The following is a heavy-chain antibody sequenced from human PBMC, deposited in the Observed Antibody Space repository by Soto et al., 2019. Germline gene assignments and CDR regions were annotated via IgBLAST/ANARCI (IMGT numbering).Heavy chain of an antibody. D-gene: IGHD5-12*01. CDR1: GFTFSSYD. Sequence: EVQLVESGGGLVQPGGSLRLSCAASGFTFSSYDMHWVRQATGKGLEWVSAIGTAGDTYYPGSVKGRFTISRENAKKSLYLQMNSLRAEDTAVYYCARARSRRDGYNYRIDNWFDPWGQGTLVTVSS. J-gene: IGHJ5*02. V-gene: IGHV3-13*01. CDR3: ARARSRRDGYNYRIDNWFDP. CDR2: IGTAGDT.